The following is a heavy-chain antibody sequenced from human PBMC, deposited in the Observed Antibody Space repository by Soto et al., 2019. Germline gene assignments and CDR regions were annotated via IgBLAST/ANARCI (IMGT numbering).Heavy chain of an antibody. D-gene: IGHD3-9*01. CDR2: MNPNSGNT. CDR3: ARRYWYYDILTGYQYYYYGMDV. V-gene: IGHV1-8*01. J-gene: IGHJ6*02. Sequence: SVKVSCKASGYTCTMYDINCVLQSSLQRRDWMGCMNPNSGNTGYAQKFQGRVTMTRNTSISTAYMELSSLRSEDTAVYYCARRYWYYDILTGYQYYYYGMDVWGQGTTVTVSS. CDR1: GYTCTMYD.